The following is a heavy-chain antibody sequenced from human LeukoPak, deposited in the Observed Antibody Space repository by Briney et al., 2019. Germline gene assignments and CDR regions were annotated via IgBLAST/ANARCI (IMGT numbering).Heavy chain of an antibody. CDR3: ASGPTRYSPHPYFDY. D-gene: IGHD5-18*01. CDR2: INPNSGGT. Sequence: GASVKVSCKVSGYTSTAYNMHWGGRAPGQGLGGLGWINPNSGGTNYAQKFQGRVTMTRDTSINTVYMELSRLTSDDTAVYSCASGPTRYSPHPYFDYWGQGTLVTVSS. J-gene: IGHJ4*02. CDR1: GYTSTAYN. V-gene: IGHV1-2*02.